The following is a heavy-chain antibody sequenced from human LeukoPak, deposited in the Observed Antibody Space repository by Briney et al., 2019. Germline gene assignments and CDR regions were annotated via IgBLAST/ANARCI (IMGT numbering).Heavy chain of an antibody. D-gene: IGHD3-9*01. J-gene: IGHJ1*01. Sequence: GGSLRLSCAASGFTFSSYAMHWVRQAPGKGLEWVAVISCDGSNKYYADSVKGRFTVSRDNSKNTLYLQMNSLRAEDTAVYYCARDSERYFYFPAYFQHWGQGTLVTVSS. V-gene: IGHV3-30-3*01. CDR2: ISCDGSNK. CDR1: GFTFSSYA. CDR3: ARDSERYFYFPAYFQH.